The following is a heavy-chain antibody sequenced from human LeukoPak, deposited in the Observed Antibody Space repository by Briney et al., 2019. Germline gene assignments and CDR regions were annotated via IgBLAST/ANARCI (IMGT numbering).Heavy chain of an antibody. Sequence: GGSLRLSCAASGFTLSSYEMSWVRQAPGKGLEWVSYISSGSNTIYYADSVKGRFTISRDNAKNSLYLQMNSLRAEDTAVYYCARLVGDGYNHDAFDIWGQGTMVTVSS. D-gene: IGHD5-24*01. CDR3: ARLVGDGYNHDAFDI. V-gene: IGHV3-48*03. CDR2: ISSGSNTI. CDR1: GFTLSSYE. J-gene: IGHJ3*02.